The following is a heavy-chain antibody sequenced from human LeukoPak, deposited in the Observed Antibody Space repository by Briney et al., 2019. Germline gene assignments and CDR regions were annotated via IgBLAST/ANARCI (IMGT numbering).Heavy chain of an antibody. D-gene: IGHD3-10*01. CDR3: ARDGMVRGVKVYYYYYMDV. J-gene: IGHJ6*03. CDR1: GFTFSSFA. CDR2: ISGSDGNT. V-gene: IGHV3-23*01. Sequence: GGSLRLSCAASGFTFSSFAMSWVRQAPGKGLEWVSAISGSDGNTYYADSVKGRFTISRDNSKNSLYLQMNSLRAEDTAVYYCARDGMVRGVKVYYYYYMDVWGKGTTVTISS.